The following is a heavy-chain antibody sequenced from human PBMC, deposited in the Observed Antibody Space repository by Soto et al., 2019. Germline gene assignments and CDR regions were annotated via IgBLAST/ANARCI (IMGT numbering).Heavy chain of an antibody. J-gene: IGHJ6*02. D-gene: IGHD3-3*01. Sequence: QVQLVESGGGVVQPGQSLSLSCAASGFIFTSYGMRWVRQGPGKGLDWVALISHDGSITYYADSVKGRFTISRDSSNNSLYLHMNSLRAEDTAVYYCAKVFWSGLIRIKEGFRYYGLDVWGQGTTVTVSS. CDR3: AKVFWSGLIRIKEGFRYYGLDV. CDR1: GFIFTSYG. CDR2: ISHDGSIT. V-gene: IGHV3-30*18.